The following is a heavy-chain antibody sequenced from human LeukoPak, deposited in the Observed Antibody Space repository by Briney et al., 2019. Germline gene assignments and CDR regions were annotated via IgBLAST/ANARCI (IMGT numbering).Heavy chain of an antibody. Sequence: GGSLRLSCAASGFTFSSYAMTWVRQAPGKGLEWVSLIYSGGSTYYADSVKGRFTISRDDSKNTLSLQMNSLRVEDTAVYHCARDLAWGAFDYWGQGTLVTVSS. CDR2: IYSGGST. CDR3: ARDLAWGAFDY. CDR1: GFTFSSYA. D-gene: IGHD7-27*01. J-gene: IGHJ4*02. V-gene: IGHV3-23*03.